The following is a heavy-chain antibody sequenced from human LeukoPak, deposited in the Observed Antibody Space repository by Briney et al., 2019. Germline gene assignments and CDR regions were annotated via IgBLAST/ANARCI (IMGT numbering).Heavy chain of an antibody. V-gene: IGHV4-39*01. CDR1: GGSISSNSYY. J-gene: IGHJ1*01. D-gene: IGHD2-2*01. CDR3: ARNRGLDYCTTTSCFWRH. CDR2: IYYSGST. Sequence: KSSESLSLTCIVSGGSISSNSYYWGWIRQPPGKGLEWIGTIYYSGSTYYNPSLESRVTISVDTSKNQFSLKLSSVTAADTGVFYCARNRGLDYCTTTSCFWRHWGQGTLVTVSS.